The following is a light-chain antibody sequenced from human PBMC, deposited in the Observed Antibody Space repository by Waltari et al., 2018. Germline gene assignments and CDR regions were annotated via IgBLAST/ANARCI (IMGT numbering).Light chain of an antibody. V-gene: IGKV4-1*01. Sequence: DIVMTQSPDSLAVSLGERATINCKSSQKILYRSNSKNYLAWYQHKPGQPPKLLIYWASTRESGVPDRFSGSGSETDFTLTISSLQAEDVAVYYCQQYYSIPYTFGQGTKLEIK. CDR3: QQYYSIPYT. CDR1: QKILYRSNSKNY. CDR2: WAS. J-gene: IGKJ2*01.